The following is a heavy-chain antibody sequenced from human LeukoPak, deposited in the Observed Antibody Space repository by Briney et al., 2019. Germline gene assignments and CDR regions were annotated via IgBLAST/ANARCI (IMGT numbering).Heavy chain of an antibody. J-gene: IGHJ4*02. CDR1: GLPFSSYG. CDR2: IRHDGSNK. CDR3: AKDNPVLSYVKGGFDY. V-gene: IGHV3-30*02. D-gene: IGHD5-18*01. Sequence: GGSLRLFCAPSGLPFSSYGILWPRQAPGKGLEGVAFIRHDGSNKYYADSVKGLFTISRDNSKHTLYLQMNSLRAEDTAVYYCAKDNPVLSYVKGGFDYWGQGTLVTVSS.